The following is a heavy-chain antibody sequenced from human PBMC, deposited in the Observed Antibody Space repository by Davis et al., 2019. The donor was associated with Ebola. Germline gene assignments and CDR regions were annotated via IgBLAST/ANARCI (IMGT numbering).Heavy chain of an antibody. D-gene: IGHD2-15*01. Sequence: GESLKISCKASGYTFSNFWIGWVRQMPGRGLELMGIIYPGDSDTRYSPSFQGQVTISADKSISTAYLQWSSLKASDTAMYYCARITFTVVVAATLWGQGTLVTVSS. CDR2: IYPGDSDT. CDR1: GYTFSNFW. V-gene: IGHV5-51*01. J-gene: IGHJ4*02. CDR3: ARITFTVVVAATL.